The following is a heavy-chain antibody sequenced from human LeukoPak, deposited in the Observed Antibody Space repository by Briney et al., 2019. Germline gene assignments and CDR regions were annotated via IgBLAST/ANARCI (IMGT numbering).Heavy chain of an antibody. Sequence: PGGSLRLSCAASGFTFSSYGMHWVRQAPGKGLEWVAVIWYDGSNKYYADSVKGRFTISRDNSKNTLYLQMNSLRAEDTAVYYCARDPTDVLLWFGELKGGAFDIWGQGTMVTVSS. CDR2: IWYDGSNK. J-gene: IGHJ3*02. CDR1: GFTFSSYG. CDR3: ARDPTDVLLWFGELKGGAFDI. D-gene: IGHD3-10*01. V-gene: IGHV3-33*01.